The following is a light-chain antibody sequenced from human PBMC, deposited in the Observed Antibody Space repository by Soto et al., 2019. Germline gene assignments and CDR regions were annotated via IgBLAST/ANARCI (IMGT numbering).Light chain of an antibody. CDR1: SSNIGKKY. CDR2: KNN. Sequence: QSVLTQPPSASGTPGQTVTISCSGSSSNIGKKYVYWYQQLPGTAPKVLMYKNNKRPSGVPARFSGCKSGASAALAISGVRSEDEDDYYCGAWDASVGGPAFGGGTKVTVL. V-gene: IGLV1-47*01. CDR3: GAWDASVGGPA. J-gene: IGLJ2*01.